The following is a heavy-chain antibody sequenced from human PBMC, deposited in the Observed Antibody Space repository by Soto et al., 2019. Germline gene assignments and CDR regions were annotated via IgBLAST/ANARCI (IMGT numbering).Heavy chain of an antibody. CDR1: GGSFSGYY. D-gene: IGHD2-8*01. Sequence: PSETLSLTCAVYGGSFSGYYWSWIRQPPGKGLEWIGEINHSGSTNYNPSLKSRVTISVDTSKNQFSLKLSSVTAADTAVYYCARARIVLMVPMGSWFDPWGQGTLVTVS. CDR3: ARARIVLMVPMGSWFDP. V-gene: IGHV4-34*01. CDR2: INHSGST. J-gene: IGHJ5*02.